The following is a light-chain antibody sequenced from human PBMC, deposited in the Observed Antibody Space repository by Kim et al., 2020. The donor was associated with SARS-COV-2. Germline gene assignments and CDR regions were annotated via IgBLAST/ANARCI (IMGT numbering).Light chain of an antibody. Sequence: DIVLTHSPGTLSLSPGERATLSCRASQSVSSTYLAWYQQKPGQAPRLLIYGASSRATGIPERFSGSGSGTDFTLTVNRLEPEDFAVYFCQQYASSPTTFGQGTKLEI. CDR1: QSVSSTY. J-gene: IGKJ1*01. CDR3: QQYASSPTT. CDR2: GAS. V-gene: IGKV3-20*01.